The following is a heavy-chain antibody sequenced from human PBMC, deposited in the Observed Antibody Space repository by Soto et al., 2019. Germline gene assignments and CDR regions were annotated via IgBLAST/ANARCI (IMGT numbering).Heavy chain of an antibody. Sequence: PGGSLRLSCSASGFTFSSYAMHWVRQPPGKGLEYVSAISSNGGSTYYADSVKGRFTISRYNSKNTLDLQMSSLRAEDTAVYYCVKGRSSSLYDWFDPWGQGTLVTVSS. CDR3: VKGRSSSLYDWFDP. J-gene: IGHJ5*02. CDR2: ISSNGGST. D-gene: IGHD6-13*01. V-gene: IGHV3-64D*06. CDR1: GFTFSSYA.